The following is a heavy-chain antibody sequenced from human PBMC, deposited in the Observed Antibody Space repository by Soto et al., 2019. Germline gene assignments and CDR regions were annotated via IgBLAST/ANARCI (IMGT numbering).Heavy chain of an antibody. D-gene: IGHD3-10*01. CDR1: GFTFRSYG. CDR3: ANGKDGVSYYYGMDV. Sequence: QVQLVESGGGVVQPGRSLRLSCAASGFTFRSYGMHWVRQAPGKGLEWVAVISYDGREIHYVDSVKGRFTISRDNFKDTLYLQMNSLRGEDTAVYFCANGKDGVSYYYGMDVWGPGTTVAVSS. CDR2: ISYDGREI. V-gene: IGHV3-30*18. J-gene: IGHJ6*02.